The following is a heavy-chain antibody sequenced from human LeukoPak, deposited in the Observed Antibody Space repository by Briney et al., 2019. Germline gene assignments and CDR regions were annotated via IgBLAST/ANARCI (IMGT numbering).Heavy chain of an antibody. CDR2: INTSGSL. D-gene: IGHD2-2*01. V-gene: IGHV4-61*02. CDR1: GGSISSGSYY. CDR3: ARLMLPAAKGAFDI. J-gene: IGHJ3*02. Sequence: SQTLSLTCTVSGGSISSGSYYWSWIRQPAGKGLEWIVRINTSGSLNYNPSLKSRVTISVDTSKNQFSLKLSSVTAADTAVYYCARLMLPAAKGAFDIWGQGTMVTVSS.